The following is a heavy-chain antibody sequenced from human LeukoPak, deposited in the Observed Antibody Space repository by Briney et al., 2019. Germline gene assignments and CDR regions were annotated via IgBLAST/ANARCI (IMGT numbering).Heavy chain of an antibody. Sequence: GGSLRLSCAASGFTFSSYSMNWVRQAPGKGLEWVSYISSSSSTIYYADSVNGRFTISRDNAKNSLYLQMNSLRAEDTAVYYCARGDQLLYPGYYYYYMDVWGKGTTVTVSS. CDR1: GFTFSSYS. J-gene: IGHJ6*03. D-gene: IGHD2-2*02. V-gene: IGHV3-48*01. CDR3: ARGDQLLYPGYYYYYMDV. CDR2: ISSSSSTI.